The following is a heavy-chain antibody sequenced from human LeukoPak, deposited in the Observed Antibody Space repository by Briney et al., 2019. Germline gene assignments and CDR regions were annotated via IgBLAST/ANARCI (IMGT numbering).Heavy chain of an antibody. CDR2: IVGSGGST. D-gene: IGHD3-10*01. CDR1: GFTFSSYS. CDR3: AKRGSAFDAFDI. V-gene: IGHV3-23*01. Sequence: GGSLRLSCEASGFTFSSYSMNWVRQAPGKGLEWVSTIVGSGGSTYYADSVKGRFTISRDNSRNTLFLQMNSLRAEDTAVYYCAKRGSAFDAFDIWGQGTMVTVSS. J-gene: IGHJ3*02.